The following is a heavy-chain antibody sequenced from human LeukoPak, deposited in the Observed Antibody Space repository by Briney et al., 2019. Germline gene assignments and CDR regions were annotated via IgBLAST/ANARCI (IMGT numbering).Heavy chain of an antibody. CDR1: GFLFSRYW. CDR3: ARDSFETDIDY. CDR2: IKEDGSEK. J-gene: IGHJ4*02. V-gene: IGHV3-7*01. D-gene: IGHD1-14*01. Sequence: GWSLRLSCAASGFLFSRYWMSWVRQAPGKGLEWVANIKEDGSEKYYVESMKGRFTISRDNVKNSLYLQINSLRAEDTAVYYCARDSFETDIDYWGQGTLVTVSS.